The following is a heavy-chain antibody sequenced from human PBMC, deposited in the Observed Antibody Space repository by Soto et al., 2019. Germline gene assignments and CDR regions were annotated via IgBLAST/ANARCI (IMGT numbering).Heavy chain of an antibody. V-gene: IGHV1-46*01. J-gene: IGHJ4*02. CDR1: GYSFTSHY. D-gene: IGHD2-15*01. Sequence: GASVKVSCKGIGYSFTSHYMHWVRQAPGQGLEWMGIINPSGGSTSYAQKFQGRVTMTRDTSTSTAYMELSSLRSEDTAVYYCARYLGGWPDYWGQGTLVTLSS. CDR2: INPSGGST. CDR3: ARYLGGWPDY.